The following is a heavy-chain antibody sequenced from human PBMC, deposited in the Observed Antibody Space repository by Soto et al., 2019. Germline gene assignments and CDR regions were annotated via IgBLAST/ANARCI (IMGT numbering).Heavy chain of an antibody. J-gene: IGHJ4*02. CDR3: AKGWIQLWLTYFDY. D-gene: IGHD5-18*01. V-gene: IGHV3-23*01. CDR1: GFTFSSYA. Sequence: GSLILSCAASGFTFSSYAMSWVRQAPGKGLEWVSAISGSGGSTYYADSVKGRFTISRDNSKNTLYLQMNSLRAEDTAVYYCAKGWIQLWLTYFDYWGQGTLVTVSS. CDR2: ISGSGGST.